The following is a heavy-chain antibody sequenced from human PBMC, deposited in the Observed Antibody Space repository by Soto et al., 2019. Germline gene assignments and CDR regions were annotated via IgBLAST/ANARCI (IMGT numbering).Heavy chain of an antibody. Sequence: SVKVSCKASGGTFSSYAISWVRQAPGQGLEWMGGIIPIFGTANYAQKFQGRVTISADKFTGTAYMELTGLRSDDTAVYYCAGDPDSHYNDSHASSYPWGQGTLVTVSS. CDR3: AGDPDSHYNDSHASSYP. D-gene: IGHD4-4*01. CDR2: IIPIFGTA. CDR1: GGTFSSYA. V-gene: IGHV1-69*06. J-gene: IGHJ5*02.